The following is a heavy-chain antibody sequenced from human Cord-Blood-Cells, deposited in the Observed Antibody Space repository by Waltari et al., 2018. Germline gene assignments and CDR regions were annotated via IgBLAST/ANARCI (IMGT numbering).Heavy chain of an antibody. Sequence: QVQLQESGPGLVKPSETLSLTCTVSGGSISSHYWSWIRQPPGNGLEWIGYIYYSGSTNYNPSLKSRVTISVDTSKNQFSLKLSSVTAADTAVYYCARGSSGSYYAFDIWGQGTMVTVSS. D-gene: IGHD1-26*01. CDR1: GGSISSHY. V-gene: IGHV4-59*11. CDR3: ARGSSGSYYAFDI. J-gene: IGHJ3*02. CDR2: IYYSGST.